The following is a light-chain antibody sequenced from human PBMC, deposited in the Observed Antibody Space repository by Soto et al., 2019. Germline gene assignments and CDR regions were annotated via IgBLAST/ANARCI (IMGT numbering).Light chain of an antibody. CDR1: QSVSSNH. CDR2: GAS. Sequence: EIVLTQSPGTLSLSPGERAALSCRASQSVSSNHLAWYQQRPGQAHRLLIYGASSRATGIPDRFSGSGSGTAFHLTISRLEPEDFAVYYCQQYVSSPLTFGEGTKVEIK. J-gene: IGKJ4*01. V-gene: IGKV3-20*01. CDR3: QQYVSSPLT.